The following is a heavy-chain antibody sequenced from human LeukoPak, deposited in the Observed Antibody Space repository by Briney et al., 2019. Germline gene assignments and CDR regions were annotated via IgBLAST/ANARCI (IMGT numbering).Heavy chain of an antibody. CDR2: IIPIFGTA. Sequence: SVKVSCKASGGTFSSYAISWVRQAPGQGLEWMGGIIPIFGTANYAQKFQGRVTITADESTSTAYMELSSLRSEDTAVYYCARIRKFGELLGGYYFDYWGQGTLVTVSS. D-gene: IGHD3-10*01. CDR3: ARIRKFGELLGGYYFDY. CDR1: GGTFSSYA. V-gene: IGHV1-69*13. J-gene: IGHJ4*02.